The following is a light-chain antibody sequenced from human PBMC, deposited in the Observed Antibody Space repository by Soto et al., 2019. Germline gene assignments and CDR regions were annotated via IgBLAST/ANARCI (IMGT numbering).Light chain of an antibody. J-gene: IGKJ2*01. CDR2: GAS. CDR3: QQYNAWPYT. V-gene: IGKV3-15*01. CDR1: QTVHSN. Sequence: EVVMTQSPATLSVSPGDRATLSCRASQTVHSNFAWYQQTPGQAPRLVIYGASTRATGVPVRFSGSGSGTDFTLTISSLQPEDFALYCCQQYNAWPYTFGQGTKLEIK.